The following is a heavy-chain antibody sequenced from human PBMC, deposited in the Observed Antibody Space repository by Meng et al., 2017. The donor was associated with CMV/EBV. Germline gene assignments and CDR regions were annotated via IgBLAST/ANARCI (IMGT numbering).Heavy chain of an antibody. V-gene: IGHV3-30*02. CDR3: AKDGVSTTSGYYGMDV. J-gene: IGHJ6*02. Sequence: GGSLRLSCAASGFTFSSYGMHWVRQAPGKGLEWVAFIRYDGSNKYYADSMKGRFTISRDNSKNTLYLQMNSLRAEDTAVYYCAKDGVSTTSGYYGMDVWGQGTTVTVSS. D-gene: IGHD2-2*01. CDR2: IRYDGSNK. CDR1: GFTFSSYG.